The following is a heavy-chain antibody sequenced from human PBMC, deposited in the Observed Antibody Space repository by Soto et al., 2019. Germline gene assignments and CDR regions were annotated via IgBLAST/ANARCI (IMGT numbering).Heavy chain of an antibody. Sequence: QVQLQESGPGLVKPSETLSLTCTVSGGSISSYYWSWIRQPPGKGLEWIGYIYYSGSTNYNPSLKSRVTISVDTSKNQFSLKLSSVTAADTAVYYCARAPQNAAFDIWGQGTMVTVSS. CDR1: GGSISSYY. J-gene: IGHJ3*02. CDR3: ARAPQNAAFDI. CDR2: IYYSGST. V-gene: IGHV4-59*01.